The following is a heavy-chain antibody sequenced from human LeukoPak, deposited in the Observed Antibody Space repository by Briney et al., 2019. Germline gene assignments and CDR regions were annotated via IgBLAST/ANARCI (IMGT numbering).Heavy chain of an antibody. J-gene: IGHJ4*01. D-gene: IGHD6-13*01. CDR1: GLTFTSYW. CDR3: ARDGTAAGLYFDL. V-gene: IGHV3-7*01. Sequence: GGSLRLSCAVSGLTFTSYWMNWVRQAPGKVLEWVASIRQDGGERSYVDSVKGRFTISRNNTKNSLYLQMSSLRAEDTAVYYCARDGTAAGLYFDLWGQGTLVTVSS. CDR2: IRQDGGER.